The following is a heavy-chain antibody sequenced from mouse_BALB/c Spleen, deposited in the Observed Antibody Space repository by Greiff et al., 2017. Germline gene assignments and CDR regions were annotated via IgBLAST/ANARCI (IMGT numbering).Heavy chain of an antibody. J-gene: IGHJ2*01. CDR2: INPSTGYT. Sequence: VQLVESGAELAKPGASVKMSCKASGYTFTSYWMHWVKQRPGQGLEWIGYINPSTGYTEYNQKFKDKATLTADKSSSTAYMQLSSLTSEDSAVYYCANGYYFDYWGQGTTLTVSS. V-gene: IGHV1-7*01. CDR3: ANGYYFDY. D-gene: IGHD2-2*01. CDR1: GYTFTSYW.